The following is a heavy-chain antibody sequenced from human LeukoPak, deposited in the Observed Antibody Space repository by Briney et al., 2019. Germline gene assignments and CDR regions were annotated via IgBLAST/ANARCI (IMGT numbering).Heavy chain of an antibody. J-gene: IGHJ3*02. D-gene: IGHD3-10*01. CDR1: GGTFSSYA. Sequence: SVTVSCKASGGTFSSYAISWVRQAPGQGLEWMGGIIPIFGTANYAQKFQGRVTITADESTSTAYMELSSLRSEDTAVYYCARGAVVRGALWDFDIWGQGTMVTVSS. CDR3: ARGAVVRGALWDFDI. CDR2: IIPIFGTA. V-gene: IGHV1-69*13.